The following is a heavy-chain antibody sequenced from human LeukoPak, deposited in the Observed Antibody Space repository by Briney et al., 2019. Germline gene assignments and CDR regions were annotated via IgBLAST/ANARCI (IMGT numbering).Heavy chain of an antibody. Sequence: SQTLSLTCTVSGGSISSYYWSWIRQPPGKGLEWIGYIYYSGSTNYNASLTNRVTISVDTSKNQFSLKLCAVTAADTAVYYCAREVEYCSGCSCYSYFDYWGQGTLVTVSS. CDR3: AREVEYCSGCSCYSYFDY. D-gene: IGHD2-15*01. CDR1: GGSISSYY. J-gene: IGHJ4*02. V-gene: IGHV4-59*01. CDR2: IYYSGST.